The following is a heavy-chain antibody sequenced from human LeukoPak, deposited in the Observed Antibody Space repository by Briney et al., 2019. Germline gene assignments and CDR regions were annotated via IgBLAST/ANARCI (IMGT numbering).Heavy chain of an antibody. D-gene: IGHD3-10*01. CDR3: ARSHGSGSYYNLNDY. CDR1: GGTFSSYA. CDR2: IIPIFGTA. V-gene: IGHV1-69*13. Sequence: SVKVSCKASGGTFSSYAISWVRQAPGQGLEWMGGIIPIFGTANYAQKFQGRVTITADESTSTAYMELSSVTAADTAVYYCARSHGSGSYYNLNDYWGQGTLVTVSP. J-gene: IGHJ4*02.